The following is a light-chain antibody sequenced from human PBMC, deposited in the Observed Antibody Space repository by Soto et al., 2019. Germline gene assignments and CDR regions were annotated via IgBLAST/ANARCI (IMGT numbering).Light chain of an antibody. CDR1: SSDVGGYNL. CDR3: CSYAGSSFV. J-gene: IGLJ1*01. Sequence: QSALTQPASVSVSPGQSITISCSGTSSDVGGYNLVSWYQHHPGKAPKLIIFGVSERHSGGSNRFSGSKSANTASLTISGVQAEDEADYHCCSYAGSSFVVVSGTKVTVL. CDR2: GVS. V-gene: IGLV2-23*02.